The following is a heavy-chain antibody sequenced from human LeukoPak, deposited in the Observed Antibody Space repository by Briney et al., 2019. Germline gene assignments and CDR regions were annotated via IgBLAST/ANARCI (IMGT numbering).Heavy chain of an antibody. CDR2: IIPILGIA. Sequence: GASVKVSRKASGHTFTAYYMFWVRQTPGQGLEWMGRIIPILGIANYAQKFQGRVTITADKSTSTAYMELSSLRSEDTAVYYCARGNYEGRQVDYWGQGTLVTVSS. D-gene: IGHD4-4*01. V-gene: IGHV1-69*04. CDR1: GHTFTAYY. J-gene: IGHJ4*02. CDR3: ARGNYEGRQVDY.